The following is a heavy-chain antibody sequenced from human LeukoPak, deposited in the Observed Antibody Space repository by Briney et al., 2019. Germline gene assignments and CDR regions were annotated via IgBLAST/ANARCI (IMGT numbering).Heavy chain of an antibody. CDR1: GFTFSSFS. CDR3: ASISSVEFDY. D-gene: IGHD6-6*01. Sequence: GGSLRLSCAGSGFTFSSFSMNWVRQAPGKGLEWVSSISSSSSYIYYADSVKGRFTISRDNAKNSLYLQMNSLRAEDTAVYYCASISSVEFDYWGQGTLVNVSS. J-gene: IGHJ4*02. V-gene: IGHV3-21*01. CDR2: ISSSSSYI.